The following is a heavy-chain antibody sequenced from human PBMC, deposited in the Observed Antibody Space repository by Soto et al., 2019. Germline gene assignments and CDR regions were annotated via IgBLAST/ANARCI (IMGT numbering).Heavy chain of an antibody. CDR1: GGTFSSYA. V-gene: IGHV1-69*13. D-gene: IGHD6-19*01. J-gene: IGHJ6*02. CDR2: TIPIFGTA. CDR3: ARDLAVAGTETSTSFFGYYYYGMDV. Sequence: SVKVSCKASGGTFSSYAISWVRQAPGQGLEWMGGTIPIFGTANYAQKFQGRVTITADESTSTAYMELSSLRSEDTAVYYCARDLAVAGTETSTSFFGYYYYGMDVWGQGTTVTVSS.